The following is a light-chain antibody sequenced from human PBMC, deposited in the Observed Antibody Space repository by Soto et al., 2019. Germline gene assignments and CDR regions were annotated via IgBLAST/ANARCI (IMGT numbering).Light chain of an antibody. J-gene: IGKJ4*01. Sequence: DIQMTQSPSSLSASVGDRVTITCRASQGISSYLAWYQQKPGKAPKLLIYAASTLQSGVPSRFGGSGSGTDFTLTISSLQPEDFATYYCQQLNSYPLTFGGGTKVDI. CDR3: QQLNSYPLT. CDR1: QGISSY. CDR2: AAS. V-gene: IGKV1-9*01.